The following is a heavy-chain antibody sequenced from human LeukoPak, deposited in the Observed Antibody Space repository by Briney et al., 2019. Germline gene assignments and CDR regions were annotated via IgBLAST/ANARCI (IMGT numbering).Heavy chain of an antibody. J-gene: IGHJ4*02. V-gene: IGHV4-59*01. CDR2: IYYSGST. CDR3: ARGLDSSSWYDGFDY. D-gene: IGHD6-13*01. Sequence: PGGSLRLSCAASGIIFSKVWMTWVRQPPGKGLEWIGYIYYSGSTNYNPSLKSRVTISVDTSKNQFSLKLSSVTAADTAVYYCARGLDSSSWYDGFDYWGQGTLVTVSS. CDR1: GIIFSKVW.